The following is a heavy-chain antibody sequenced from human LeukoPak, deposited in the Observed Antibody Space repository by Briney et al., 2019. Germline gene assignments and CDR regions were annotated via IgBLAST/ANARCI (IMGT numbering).Heavy chain of an antibody. CDR2: IYYSGST. CDR1: GGSISSYY. CDR3: ARYGYGGSYYFDY. V-gene: IGHV4-59*01. Sequence: SETLSLTCTVSGGSISSYYRSWIRQPPGKGLEWIGYIYYSGSTNYNPSLKSRVTISVDTSKNQFSLKLSSVTAADTAVYYCARYGYGGSYYFDYWGQGTLVTVSS. D-gene: IGHD1-26*01. J-gene: IGHJ4*02.